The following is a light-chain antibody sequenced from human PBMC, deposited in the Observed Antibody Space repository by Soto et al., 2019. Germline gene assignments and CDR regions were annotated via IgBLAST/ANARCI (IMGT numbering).Light chain of an antibody. CDR3: QQYNNWPRT. J-gene: IGKJ1*01. Sequence: EIVMTQSPATLSVSPGERATLSCRASQSVSSNLAWYQQKPGQAPRLLIYGASTRATGIPARFSGSGSGTEFTLTISSLQSEDFPVYYCQQYNNWPRTFGKGTKVEIK. CDR1: QSVSSN. V-gene: IGKV3-15*01. CDR2: GAS.